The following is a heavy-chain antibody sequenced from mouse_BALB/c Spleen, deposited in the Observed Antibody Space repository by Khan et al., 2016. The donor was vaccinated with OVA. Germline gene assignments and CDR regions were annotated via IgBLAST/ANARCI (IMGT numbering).Heavy chain of an antibody. J-gene: IGHJ3*01. CDR1: GYSITSGYY. CDR2: KVYGGKN. V-gene: IGHV3-6*02. CDR3: ARGGRWFDY. Sequence: VQLKESGPGLVKPSQSLSITCSVTGYSITSGYYWNWIRQFRGNKLEWRGYKVYGGKNNYNPSIKNRISITRDKYKKQFFLHLNSVTDEDTDTYYSARGGRWFDYWGHGTLVTVSA. D-gene: IGHD3-3*01.